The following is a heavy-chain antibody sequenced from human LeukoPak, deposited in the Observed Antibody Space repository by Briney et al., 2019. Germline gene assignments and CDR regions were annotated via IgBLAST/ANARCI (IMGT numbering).Heavy chain of an antibody. CDR2: INTNTGNP. D-gene: IGHD1-1*01. V-gene: IGHV7-4-1*02. J-gene: IGHJ4*02. Sequence: GASVKVSCKASGYTFTSYTMNWVRQAPGQGLEWMGWINTNTGNPTYAQGFTGRFVFSLDTSVSTVYLQISSLKAEDTAVYYCASSPWEERQDYWGQGTLVTVSS. CDR3: ASSPWEERQDY. CDR1: GYTFTSYT.